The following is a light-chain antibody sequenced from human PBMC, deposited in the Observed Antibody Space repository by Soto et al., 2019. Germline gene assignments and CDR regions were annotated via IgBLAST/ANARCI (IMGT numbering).Light chain of an antibody. CDR1: SSDVGRYNY. V-gene: IGLV2-14*01. CDR2: DVT. CDR3: SSYTGSYTDV. Sequence: QSALTQPASVSGSPGQSITISCTGTSSDVGRYNYVSWYQQHPGKAPKLMIYDVTNRPSGVSNRFSGSKSGNTASLTISGLQAEDEADYYCSSYTGSYTDVFGTGTKLTVL. J-gene: IGLJ1*01.